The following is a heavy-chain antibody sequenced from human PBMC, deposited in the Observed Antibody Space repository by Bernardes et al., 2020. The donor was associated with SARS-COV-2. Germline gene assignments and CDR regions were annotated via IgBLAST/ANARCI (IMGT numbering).Heavy chain of an antibody. CDR1: GLTVSDNY. CDR2: MYSGGST. CDR3: ARDVGVSSPLITIFGVVISPSGMDV. D-gene: IGHD3-3*01. J-gene: IGHJ6*02. Sequence: GGSLRLSCAASGLTVSDNYMTWVRQAPGKGLEWVALMYSGGSTYYADSVKGRFTVSRDNSKNTLYLQMNSLRSEDTAVYYCARDVGVSSPLITIFGVVISPSGMDVWGQGTTVTVSS. V-gene: IGHV3-53*05.